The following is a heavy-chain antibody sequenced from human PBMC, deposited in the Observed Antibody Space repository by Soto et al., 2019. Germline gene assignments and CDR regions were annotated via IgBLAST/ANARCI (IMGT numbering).Heavy chain of an antibody. CDR2: ISYDGSNK. J-gene: IGHJ6*02. CDR1: GFTFSSYA. CDR3: ARGDRFLEWLLMPKPNYYYYYGMDV. D-gene: IGHD3-3*01. Sequence: QVQLVESGGGVVQPGRSLRLSCAASGFTFSSYAMHWVRQAPGKGLEWVAVISYDGSNKYYADSVKGRFTISRDNSKNTLYLQMNSLSAADTAVYYCARGDRFLEWLLMPKPNYYYYYGMDVWGQGTTVTVSS. V-gene: IGHV3-30-3*01.